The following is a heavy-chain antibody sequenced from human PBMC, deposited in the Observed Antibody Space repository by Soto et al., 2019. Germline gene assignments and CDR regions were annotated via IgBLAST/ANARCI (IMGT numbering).Heavy chain of an antibody. J-gene: IGHJ6*03. CDR1: GYTFTSYD. CDR2: MNPNSGNT. Sequence: EASVKVSCKASGYTFTSYDINWVRQATGQGLEWMGWMNPNSGNTGYAQKFQGRVTMTRNTSISTAYMELSSLRSEDTAVYYCASKIKYYDFWSGYFPGYYYMDVWGKGTTVTVS. V-gene: IGHV1-8*01. D-gene: IGHD3-3*01. CDR3: ASKIKYYDFWSGYFPGYYYMDV.